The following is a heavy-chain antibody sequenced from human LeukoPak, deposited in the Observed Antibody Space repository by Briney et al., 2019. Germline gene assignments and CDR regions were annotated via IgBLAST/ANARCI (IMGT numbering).Heavy chain of an antibody. CDR1: GYTFTSYG. D-gene: IGHD3-22*01. V-gene: IGHV1-18*01. CDR3: ARGVTMIVAASGLDY. Sequence: GASVKVSCKASGYTFTSYGISWVRQAPGQGLEWMGWISAYNGNTNYAQKLQGRVTMTTDTSTSTAYMELRSLRSDDTAVYYCARGVTMIVAASGLDYWGQRTLVTVSS. J-gene: IGHJ4*02. CDR2: ISAYNGNT.